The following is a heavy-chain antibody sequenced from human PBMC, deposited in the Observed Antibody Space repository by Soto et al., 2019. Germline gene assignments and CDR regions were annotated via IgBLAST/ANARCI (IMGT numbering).Heavy chain of an antibody. Sequence: SVKVSCKASGYTFTSYYMHWVRQAPGQGLEWMGGIIPIFGTANYAQKFQGRVTITADESTSTAYMELSSLRSEDTAVYYCAREGLVQFDYWGQGTLVTVSS. V-gene: IGHV1-69*13. CDR2: IIPIFGTA. CDR1: GYTFTSYY. CDR3: AREGLVQFDY. D-gene: IGHD2-8*02. J-gene: IGHJ4*02.